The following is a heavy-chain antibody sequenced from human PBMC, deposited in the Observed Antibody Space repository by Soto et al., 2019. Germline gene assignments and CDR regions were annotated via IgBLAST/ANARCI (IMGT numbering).Heavy chain of an antibody. D-gene: IGHD3-10*02. J-gene: IGHJ4*02. CDR2: IYFSGST. CDR3: ARVDSCSGSYYGDY. CDR1: GGSISSGDCY. Sequence: QVQLQESGPGLVQPSQTLSLTCTVSGGSISSGDCYWSWIRQPPGKGLEWIGYIYFSGSTYYNPSLKSRVTISVDTSKNQFSLKLSSVTAADTAVYYCARVDSCSGSYYGDYWGQGTLVTVSS. V-gene: IGHV4-30-4*01.